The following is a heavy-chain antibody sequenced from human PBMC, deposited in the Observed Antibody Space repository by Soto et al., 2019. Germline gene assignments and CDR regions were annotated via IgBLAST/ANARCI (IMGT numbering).Heavy chain of an antibody. CDR3: ARVRTVGMSGSAGDS. Sequence: SETLSLTCDVSGYAISSGFYWAWIRQPPGKRLEWIGNIYHTGTTYYNPSLKSRVTMSVDTSKNQFSLRLSSVTAADTAVFYCARVRTVGMSGSAGDSWGQGTLVTVSS. V-gene: IGHV4-38-2*01. CDR2: IYHTGTT. J-gene: IGHJ4*02. CDR1: GYAISSGFY. D-gene: IGHD3-10*01.